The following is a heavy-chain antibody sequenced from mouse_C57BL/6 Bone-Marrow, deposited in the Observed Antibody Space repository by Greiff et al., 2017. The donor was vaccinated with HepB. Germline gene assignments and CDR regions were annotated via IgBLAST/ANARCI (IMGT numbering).Heavy chain of an antibody. Sequence: EVKLMESGGGLVQPGGSLSLSCAASGFTFTDYYMSWVRQPPGKALEWLGFIRNKANGYTTEYSASVKGRFTISRDNSQSILYLQMNALRAEDSATYYCASDGYYGAWFAYWGQGTLVTVSA. V-gene: IGHV7-3*01. CDR1: GFTFTDYY. CDR2: IRNKANGYTT. D-gene: IGHD2-3*01. J-gene: IGHJ3*01. CDR3: ASDGYYGAWFAY.